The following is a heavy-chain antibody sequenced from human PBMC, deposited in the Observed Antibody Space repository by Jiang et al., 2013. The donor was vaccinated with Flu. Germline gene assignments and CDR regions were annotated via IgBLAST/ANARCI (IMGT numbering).Heavy chain of an antibody. J-gene: IGHJ3*02. CDR1: GDSINSSIW. CDR2: IFQSVIT. D-gene: IGHD3-22*01. CDR3: ARRSYYDPTGGPNAFDI. Sequence: PGLVKPSGTLSLLCAVSGDSINSSIWWNWVRQPPGKGLEWIGEIFQSVITSYNPSLKSRVTISIDESKNQFSLKLNSVTAADTAVYYCARRSYYDPTGGPNAFDIWGQGTMVTVSS. V-gene: IGHV4-4*02.